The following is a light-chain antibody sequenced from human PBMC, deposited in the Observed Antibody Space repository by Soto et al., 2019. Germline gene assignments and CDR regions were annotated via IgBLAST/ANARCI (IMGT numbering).Light chain of an antibody. V-gene: IGLV1-44*01. CDR2: SNN. Sequence: QSVLTQPPSASGRPGQRVSMSASGSSSNIGSNTVNWYQQLPGTAPKLLIYSNNQRPSGVPDRFSGSKSGTSASLAISGLQSEDEADYYCAAWDDSLNGPVFGTGTKVTVL. CDR1: SSNIGSNT. CDR3: AAWDDSLNGPV. J-gene: IGLJ1*01.